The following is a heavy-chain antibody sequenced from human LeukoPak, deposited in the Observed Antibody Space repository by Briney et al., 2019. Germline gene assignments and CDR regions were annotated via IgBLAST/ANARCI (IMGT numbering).Heavy chain of an antibody. CDR3: ARDLRYCSSASCSENGAFDI. CDR2: ISSSGSFI. V-gene: IGHV3-21*01. J-gene: IGHJ3*02. CDR1: GFTFTTYT. Sequence: GGSLRLSCVASGFTFTTYTMNWVRQAPGEGLEWVSSISSSGSFIYYADSVKGRFTISRDNARNSLFLQMNSLRAEDTAVYYCARDLRYCSSASCSENGAFDIWGQGTMVTVSS. D-gene: IGHD2-2*01.